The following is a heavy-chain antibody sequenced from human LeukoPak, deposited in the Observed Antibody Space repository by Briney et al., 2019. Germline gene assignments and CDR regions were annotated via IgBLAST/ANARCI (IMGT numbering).Heavy chain of an antibody. Sequence: GGSLRLSCAASGFTVSSNYMSWVRQAPGKGLEWVSVIYSGGSTYYADSVKGRFTISRDNSKNTLYLQMNSLRAEDTAVYYCKIYQRQGAFDIWGQGTMVTVSS. J-gene: IGHJ3*02. CDR1: GFTVSSNY. D-gene: IGHD2-2*01. CDR3: KIYQRQGAFDI. V-gene: IGHV3-66*02. CDR2: IYSGGST.